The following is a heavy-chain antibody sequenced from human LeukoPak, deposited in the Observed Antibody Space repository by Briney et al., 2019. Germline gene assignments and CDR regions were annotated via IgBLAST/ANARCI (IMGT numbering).Heavy chain of an antibody. CDR1: GFTFSSYS. Sequence: GGSLRLSCAASGFTFSSYSMNWVRQAPGKGLEWVSSISSSRSYIYYADSVKGRFTISRDNAKNSLYLQMNSLRAEDTAVYYCARDTEYYYDSSGYRTFDYWGQGTLVTVSS. J-gene: IGHJ4*02. CDR2: ISSSRSYI. V-gene: IGHV3-21*01. D-gene: IGHD3-22*01. CDR3: ARDTEYYYDSSGYRTFDY.